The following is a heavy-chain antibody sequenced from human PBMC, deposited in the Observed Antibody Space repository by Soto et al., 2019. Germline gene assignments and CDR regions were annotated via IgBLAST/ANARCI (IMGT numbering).Heavy chain of an antibody. CDR2: INPNSGGT. J-gene: IGHJ3*02. CDR1: GYTFTGYY. CDR3: ARESYYYDSSGYADAFDI. V-gene: IGHV1-2*02. Sequence: ASVKVSCKASGYTFTGYYMHWVRQAPGQGLEWMGWINPNSGGTNYAQKFQGRVTMTRDTSISTAYMELSRLRSDDMAVYYCARESYYYDSSGYADAFDIWGQGTMVTVSS. D-gene: IGHD3-22*01.